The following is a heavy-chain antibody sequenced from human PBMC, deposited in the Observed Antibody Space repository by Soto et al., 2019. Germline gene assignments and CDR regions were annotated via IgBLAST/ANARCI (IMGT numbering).Heavy chain of an antibody. V-gene: IGHV1-18*04. Sequence: AVKDSFKASCHTFTSYGLSCLGQAPGQVLEWMGWISAYNGNTNYARKFQGRITMTRDTSISTAYIDLSGLRSDDTAIYYCARRTTEESTFDYWGQGTLVTVSS. CDR3: ARRTTEESTFDY. J-gene: IGHJ4*02. CDR2: ISAYNGNT. D-gene: IGHD1-1*01. CDR1: CHTFTSYG.